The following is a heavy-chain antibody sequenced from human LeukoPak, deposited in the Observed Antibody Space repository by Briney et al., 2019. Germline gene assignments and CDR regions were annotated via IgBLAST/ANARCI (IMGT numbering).Heavy chain of an antibody. D-gene: IGHD2-2*01. J-gene: IGHJ4*02. Sequence: SETXSLTCAVYGGSFSGYYWSWIRQPPGKGVEWIGEINHSGSTNYNPSLKRRVTISVDTSKNQFSLKLSSVTAADTAVYYCARRRYWIVVVPAAMRSSYFDYWGQGTLVTVSS. V-gene: IGHV4-34*01. CDR3: ARRRYWIVVVPAAMRSSYFDY. CDR1: GGSFSGYY. CDR2: INHSGST.